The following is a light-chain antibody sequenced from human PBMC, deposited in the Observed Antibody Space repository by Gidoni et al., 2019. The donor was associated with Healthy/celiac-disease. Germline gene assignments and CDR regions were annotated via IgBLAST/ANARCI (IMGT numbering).Light chain of an antibody. V-gene: IGLV3-1*01. J-gene: IGLJ2*01. CDR1: NLGDKY. Sequence: SYELPQPPSVSVSPGQTASITCSGDNLGDKYACWYQQKPGQSPVLVIYQDSKRPSGIPERFSGSNSGNTATLTISGTQAMDEADYYCQAWDSSTARFGGGTKLTVL. CDR2: QDS. CDR3: QAWDSSTAR.